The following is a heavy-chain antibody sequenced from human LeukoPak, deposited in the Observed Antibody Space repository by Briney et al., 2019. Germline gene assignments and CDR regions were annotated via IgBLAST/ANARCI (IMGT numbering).Heavy chain of an antibody. V-gene: IGHV1-2*02. CDR1: GYTFTGYY. D-gene: IGHD3-16*02. CDR2: INPNSGGT. Sequence: ASVKVSCKASGYTFTGYYMHWVRQAPGQGLEWMGWINPNSGGTNYAQKFQGRVTMTRDTSISTAYMELSRLGSDDTAVYYCARSYDYVWGSYRYFDYWGQGTLVTVSS. CDR3: ARSYDYVWGSYRYFDY. J-gene: IGHJ4*02.